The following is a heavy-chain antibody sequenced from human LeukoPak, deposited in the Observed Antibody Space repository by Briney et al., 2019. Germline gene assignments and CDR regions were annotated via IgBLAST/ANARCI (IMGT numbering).Heavy chain of an antibody. CDR2: ISSDGSQK. V-gene: IGHV3-30*04. J-gene: IGHJ4*02. Sequence: PGRSLRLSCAGSGFTFSRYAMHWVRQAPGKGLEWVTVISSDGSQKYYADSVKGRFTISRDNSKNTLYLQMNSLRAKDTAVYYCARDHGYWGQGTLVTVSS. CDR3: ARDHGY. CDR1: GFTFSRYA.